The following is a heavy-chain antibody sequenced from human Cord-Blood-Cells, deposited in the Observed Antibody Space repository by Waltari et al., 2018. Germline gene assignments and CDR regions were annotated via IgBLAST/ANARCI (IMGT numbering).Heavy chain of an antibody. D-gene: IGHD2-8*01. Sequence: EVQLVESGGGLVQPGFTVSSNYMSWVSQARGTGLEWVSVIYSGGSTYYADSVKGRFTISRNNSKNTMYLQMNSLRAEDTAVYYWARTAGVSYYYGMDVWGQGTTVTVSS. CDR1: FTVSSNY. CDR3: ARTAGVSYYYGMDV. CDR2: IYSGGST. J-gene: IGHJ6*02. V-gene: IGHV3-53*04.